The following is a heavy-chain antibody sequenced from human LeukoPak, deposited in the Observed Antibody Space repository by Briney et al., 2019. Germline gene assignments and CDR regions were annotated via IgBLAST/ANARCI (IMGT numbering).Heavy chain of an antibody. Sequence: EASVKVSCKASGGTFSSCAISWVRQAPGQGLEWMGGIIPIFGTANYAQKFQGRVTITTDESTSTAYMELSSLRSEDTAVYYCARDGWCYYDSSGYYYWGQGTLVTVSS. CDR2: IIPIFGTA. CDR3: ARDGWCYYDSSGYYY. V-gene: IGHV1-69*05. J-gene: IGHJ4*02. D-gene: IGHD3-22*01. CDR1: GGTFSSCA.